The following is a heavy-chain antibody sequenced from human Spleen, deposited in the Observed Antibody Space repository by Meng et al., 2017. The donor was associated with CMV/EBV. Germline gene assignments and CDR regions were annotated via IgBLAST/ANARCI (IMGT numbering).Heavy chain of an antibody. Sequence: ASVKVSCKASGYTFTTYYLHWVRQAPGQGLEWMGRINPKSGDTTYAQKFQGRVTMTRDTSISTAYMELSRLRSDDTAVYYCARDRSTSSIFYWYGMDVWGQGTTVTVSS. J-gene: IGHJ6*02. CDR1: GYTFTTYY. CDR3: ARDRSTSSIFYWYGMDV. V-gene: IGHV1-2*06. CDR2: INPKSGDT. D-gene: IGHD2-2*01.